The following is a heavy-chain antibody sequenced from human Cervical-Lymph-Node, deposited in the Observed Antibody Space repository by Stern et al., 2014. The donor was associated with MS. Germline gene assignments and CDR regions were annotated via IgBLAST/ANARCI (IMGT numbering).Heavy chain of an antibody. D-gene: IGHD5-24*01. Sequence: VQLVESGPGLVKPSQTLSLTCAVTGGSISSAEYYWSWIRQSPGQGLEWIGNLHNSATTSYNPSLKSRVTISVDTSKNQFSLKLRSVTAADTAVYYCSRDADGYSLVFGYWGRGTLVTVSS. V-gene: IGHV4-30-4*01. CDR2: LHNSATT. CDR3: SRDADGYSLVFGY. J-gene: IGHJ4*02. CDR1: GGSISSAEYY.